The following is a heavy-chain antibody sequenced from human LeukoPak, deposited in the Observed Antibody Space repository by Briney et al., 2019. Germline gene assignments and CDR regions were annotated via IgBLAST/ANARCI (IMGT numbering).Heavy chain of an antibody. CDR3: ARVGEGDTMVRGVFIDDYFDY. D-gene: IGHD3-10*01. Sequence: GASVKVSCKASGYTFTSYYMHWVRQAPGQGLEWMGIINPSGGSTSYAQKFQGRVTMTRDTSTSTVYMELSSLRSEDTAVYYCARVGEGDTMVRGVFIDDYFDYWGQGTLVTVSS. V-gene: IGHV1-46*01. J-gene: IGHJ4*02. CDR1: GYTFTSYY. CDR2: INPSGGST.